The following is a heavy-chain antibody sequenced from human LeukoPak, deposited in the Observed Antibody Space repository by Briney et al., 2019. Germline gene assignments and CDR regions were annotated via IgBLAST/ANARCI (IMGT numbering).Heavy chain of an antibody. CDR1: GFTVSSNY. V-gene: IGHV3-66*01. CDR3: ARSIGGGTDYFDY. Sequence: PGGSLRLSCAASGFTVSSNYMSWVRQAPGEGLEWVSVIYSGGSTYYADSVKGRFTISRDNSKNTLYLQMNSLRAEDTAVYYCARSIGGGTDYFDYWGQGTPVTVSS. J-gene: IGHJ4*02. D-gene: IGHD3-10*01. CDR2: IYSGGST.